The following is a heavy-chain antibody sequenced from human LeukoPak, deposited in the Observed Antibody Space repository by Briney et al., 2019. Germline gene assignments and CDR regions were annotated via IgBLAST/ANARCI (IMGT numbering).Heavy chain of an antibody. Sequence: ASVKVSCKASGGTFSSYAISWVRQAPGQGLEWMGWISAYNGNTNYAQKLQGRVTMTTDTSTSTAYMELRSLRSDDMAVYYCARGTQYSSTLYFDYWGQGTLVTVSS. V-gene: IGHV1-18*03. D-gene: IGHD6-19*01. CDR1: GGTFSSYA. J-gene: IGHJ4*02. CDR2: ISAYNGNT. CDR3: ARGTQYSSTLYFDY.